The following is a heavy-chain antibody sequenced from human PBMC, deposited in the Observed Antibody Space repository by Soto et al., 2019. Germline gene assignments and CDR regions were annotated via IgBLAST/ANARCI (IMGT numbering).Heavy chain of an antibody. J-gene: IGHJ5*02. CDR2: MSYDGTNK. D-gene: IGHD5-18*01. CDR3: ARGLSYGYPLSSFDP. Sequence: QVQLVESGGGVVQPGRSLSLSCAASGFTFSTCGMHWVRQAPGQGLEWVAVMSYDGTNKYYADSVKGRFIISRDNSKNTLYLQMNSLRAGDTALYYCARGLSYGYPLSSFDPWGQGTLVIVSS. CDR1: GFTFSTCG. V-gene: IGHV3-30*03.